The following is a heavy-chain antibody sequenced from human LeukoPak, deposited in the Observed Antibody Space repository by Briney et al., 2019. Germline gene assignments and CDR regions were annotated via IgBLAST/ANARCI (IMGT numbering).Heavy chain of an antibody. J-gene: IGHJ4*02. Sequence: SETLSLTCAVYGESFSGYYWSWIRQPPGKGLEWIGEINHSGSTNYNPSLKSRVTISVDTSKNQFSLKLSSVTAADTAVYYCARERAVAAPRELNFDYWGQGTLVTVSS. CDR2: INHSGST. D-gene: IGHD6-19*01. CDR1: GESFSGYY. V-gene: IGHV4-34*01. CDR3: ARERAVAAPRELNFDY.